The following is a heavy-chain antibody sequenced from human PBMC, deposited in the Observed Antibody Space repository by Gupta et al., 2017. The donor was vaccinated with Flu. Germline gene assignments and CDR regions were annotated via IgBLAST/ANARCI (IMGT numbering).Heavy chain of an antibody. D-gene: IGHD5-18*01. CDR3: AKDGGSSYGYTLDF. CDR1: GFTFSNYG. J-gene: IGHJ4*02. Sequence: QVQLVESGGGVVQPGRSLRLSCAASGFTFSNYGMHWVRQAPGKGREWVAALSSDGINTYYADSVKGRFTISRDNSGNTVSLQMSSLRAEDTAVYYCAKDGGSSYGYTLDFWGQGTLVTVSS. CDR2: LSSDGINT. V-gene: IGHV3-30*18.